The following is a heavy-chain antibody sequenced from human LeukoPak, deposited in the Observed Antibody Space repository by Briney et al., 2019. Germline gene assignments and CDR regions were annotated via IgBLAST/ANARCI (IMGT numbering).Heavy chain of an antibody. Sequence: SETLSLTCTLSDASISTSTYYWGWIRQPPGKGLEWIGTFSYSGSPYYNPSLKSRVTIFVDRSKNQFSLDLSSVTAADTAVYYCARSTVTGDYFDYWGQGTLVTVSS. V-gene: IGHV4-39*01. CDR2: FSYSGSP. D-gene: IGHD1-14*01. CDR3: ARSTVTGDYFDY. CDR1: DASISTSTYY. J-gene: IGHJ4*02.